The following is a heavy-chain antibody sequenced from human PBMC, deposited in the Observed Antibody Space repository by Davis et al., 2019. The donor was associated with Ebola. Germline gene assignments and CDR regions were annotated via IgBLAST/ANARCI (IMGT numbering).Heavy chain of an antibody. D-gene: IGHD6-19*01. CDR3: AKDLSKRSGWYHFMDV. CDR2: ISGSGGRT. V-gene: IGHV3-23*01. CDR1: GFTFSSYA. J-gene: IGHJ6*02. Sequence: GGSLRLSCAASGFTFSSYAMSWVRQAPGKGLEWVSAISGSGGRTYYADSVKGRFTISRDNSKNTLYLQMNSLRAEDTAIYFCAKDLSKRSGWYHFMDVWGQGTTVTVSS.